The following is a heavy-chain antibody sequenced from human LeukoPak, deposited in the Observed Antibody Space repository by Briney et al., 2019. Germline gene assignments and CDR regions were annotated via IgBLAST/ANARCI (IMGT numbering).Heavy chain of an antibody. CDR1: GFTFSNFC. D-gene: IGHD2-15*01. V-gene: IGHV3-7*03. CDR2: IKQDGSEK. CDR3: ARAGVVVAANQYYYGMDV. Sequence: GGSLSLSCAASGFTFSNFCMTWLRQAPGKGLEWVANIKQDGSEKYYVDSVKGRFTISRDHAKNSLYLQMNSLRAEDTAVYYCARAGVVVAANQYYYGMDVWGQGTTVTVSS. J-gene: IGHJ6*02.